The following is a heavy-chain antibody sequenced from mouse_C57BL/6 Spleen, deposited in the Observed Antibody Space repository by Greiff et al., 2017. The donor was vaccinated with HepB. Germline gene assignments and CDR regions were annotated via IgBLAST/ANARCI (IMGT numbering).Heavy chain of an antibody. CDR1: GYTFTEYT. Sequence: VQVVESGAELVKPGASVKLSCKASGYTFTEYTIHWVKQRSGQGLEWIGWFYPGSGSIKYNEKFKDKATLTADKSSSTVYMELSRLTSEDSAVYFCARHDGGGLITTVRGGFDVWGTGTTVTVSS. CDR3: ARHDGGGLITTVRGGFDV. D-gene: IGHD1-1*01. V-gene: IGHV1-62-2*01. J-gene: IGHJ1*03. CDR2: FYPGSGSI.